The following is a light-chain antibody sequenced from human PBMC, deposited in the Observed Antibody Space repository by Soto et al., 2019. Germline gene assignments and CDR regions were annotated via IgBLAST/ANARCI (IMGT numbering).Light chain of an antibody. J-gene: IGLJ3*02. V-gene: IGLV1-44*01. CDR1: SSNIGSNT. CDR2: SNN. CDR3: PTWEASLNVWV. Sequence: QSVLTQPPSASGTPGQRVTISCSGSSSNIGSNTVNWYQKLPGTAPKLLIYSNNQRPSGVPDRFSAHKSGNSVSLAISGLQSEDEPDYDCPTWEASLNVWVFGGGTK.